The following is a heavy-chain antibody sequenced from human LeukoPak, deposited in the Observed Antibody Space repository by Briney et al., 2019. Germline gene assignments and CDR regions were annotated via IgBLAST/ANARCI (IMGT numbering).Heavy chain of an antibody. CDR3: ARDVATDAFDI. CDR2: IKQEGSEK. CDR1: GFTFSSYW. D-gene: IGHD5-12*01. J-gene: IGHJ3*02. V-gene: IGHV3-7*01. Sequence: PGGSLRLSCAASGFTFSSYWMSWVRQAPGKGLEWVANIKQEGSEKYYVDSVKGRFTISRENAKNSLYLQMNSLRAEDTAVYYCARDVATDAFDIWGQGTMVTVSS.